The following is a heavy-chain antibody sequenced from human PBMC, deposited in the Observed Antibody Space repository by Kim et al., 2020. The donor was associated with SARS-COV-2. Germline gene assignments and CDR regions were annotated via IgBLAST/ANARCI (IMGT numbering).Heavy chain of an antibody. CDR1: GFSLTTSGVG. V-gene: IGHV2-5*01. Sequence: SGPTLVNPTQTLTLTCSFSGFSLTTSGVGVAWIRQPPGKALEWLALVYSNDDKRYRPSLRSRLSIAKDTSKNQVVLTLTNVDPVDTATYFCARNSLTGTIDYWGQGTLVTVSS. D-gene: IGHD1-7*01. CDR3: ARNSLTGTIDY. CDR2: VYSNDDK. J-gene: IGHJ4*02.